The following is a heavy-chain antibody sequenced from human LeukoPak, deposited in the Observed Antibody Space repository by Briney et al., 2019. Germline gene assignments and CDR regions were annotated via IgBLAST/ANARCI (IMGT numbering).Heavy chain of an antibody. D-gene: IGHD1-20*01. Sequence: GASVKVSCKASGYTFTGYYMHWVRQAPGQGLEWMGWINPNSGGTNYAQKFQGRVTMTRDTSITTAYMELSSLRSDDTAVFYCARDITGRYYFDYWGQGTLVTVSS. CDR3: ARDITGRYYFDY. J-gene: IGHJ4*02. V-gene: IGHV1-2*02. CDR2: INPNSGGT. CDR1: GYTFTGYY.